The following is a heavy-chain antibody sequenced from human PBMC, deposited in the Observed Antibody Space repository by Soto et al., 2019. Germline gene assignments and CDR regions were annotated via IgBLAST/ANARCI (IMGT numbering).Heavy chain of an antibody. CDR1: GFTFKTYG. J-gene: IGHJ4*02. D-gene: IGHD6-6*01. Sequence: QVQLVESGGGVVQPGKSLRLSCAASGFTFKTYGMHWVRQAPGKGLEWLAVIAFDGSNNYTADSVKGRFTISRDNSRNTLYLQMDSLRPQDTAMYYCATLSITSRPFDHWGQGTLVTVS. V-gene: IGHV3-30*03. CDR2: IAFDGSNN. CDR3: ATLSITSRPFDH.